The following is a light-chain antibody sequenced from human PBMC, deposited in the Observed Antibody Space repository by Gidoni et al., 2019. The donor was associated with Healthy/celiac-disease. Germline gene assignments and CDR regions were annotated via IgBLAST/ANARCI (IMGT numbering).Light chain of an antibody. CDR3: QQYYSTPYT. CDR1: QSVLYSSNNKNY. Sequence: DIVMTQSPDSLAVSLGEWATINCKSSQSVLYSSNNKNYLAWYQQKPGQPPKLLIYWAYTREAGVPDRCSGSGSGTDFTLTISSLQAEDVAVYYCQQYYSTPYTFGQGTKLEIK. J-gene: IGKJ2*01. V-gene: IGKV4-1*01. CDR2: WAY.